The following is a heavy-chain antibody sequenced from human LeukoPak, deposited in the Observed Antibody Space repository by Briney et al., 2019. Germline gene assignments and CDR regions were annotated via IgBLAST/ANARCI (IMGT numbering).Heavy chain of an antibody. CDR3: AKIKLSWDFDY. D-gene: IGHD3-10*01. Sequence: GGSLRLSCAASGFMFSSYAMSWVRQAPGMGLEWVSGISGSGGRTYYADSVKGRFTISRDNSKNTLYLQMNSLRAEDTAVYYCAKIKLSWDFDYWGQGTLVTVSS. V-gene: IGHV3-23*01. CDR1: GFMFSSYA. CDR2: ISGSGGRT. J-gene: IGHJ4*02.